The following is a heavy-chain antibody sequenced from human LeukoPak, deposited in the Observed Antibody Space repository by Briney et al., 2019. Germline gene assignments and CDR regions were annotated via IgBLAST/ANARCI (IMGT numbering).Heavy chain of an antibody. D-gene: IGHD6-6*01. CDR2: ISPTGSTT. V-gene: IGHV3-74*01. Sequence: TGGSPRLSCTASGFSFSGHWMHWARHLPGKGLVWVSRISPTGSTTSYADSVKGRFTVSRDNAKNTLYLQVNNLRAEDTAVYYCARGPNSNWSGLDFWGQGTLLTVSS. J-gene: IGHJ4*02. CDR3: ARGPNSNWSGLDF. CDR1: GFSFSGHW.